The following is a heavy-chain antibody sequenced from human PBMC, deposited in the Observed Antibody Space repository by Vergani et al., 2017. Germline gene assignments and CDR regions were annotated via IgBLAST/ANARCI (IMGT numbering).Heavy chain of an antibody. CDR2: VRNKEDGGTP. J-gene: IGHJ3*02. CDR1: GFTFTDYG. Sequence: VQLVESGGGVVQPGGSLRLSCRASGFTFTDYGISWVRQAPGKGLEWVGFVRNKEDGGTPEHAASVKGRFTISRDDSKSIAYLQMNNLQTEDTAMYYCVRDQVTMLRGSDALDIWGQGTMVTVSS. V-gene: IGHV3-49*04. D-gene: IGHD3-10*01. CDR3: VRDQVTMLRGSDALDI.